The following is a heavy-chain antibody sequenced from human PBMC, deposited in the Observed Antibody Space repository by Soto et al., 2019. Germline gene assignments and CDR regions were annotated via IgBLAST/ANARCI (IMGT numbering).Heavy chain of an antibody. CDR2: ITPSGTRT. CDR1: GFTFSNYA. D-gene: IGHD1-1*01. CDR3: AKELRRHSLGVAVVTWSLGNDV. V-gene: IGHV3-23*01. J-gene: IGHJ4*02. Sequence: EVPLLESGGGLVRPRGSLRLSCAASGFTFSNYAMTWVRQAPGKGLEWVSGITPSGTRTYYADSVRGRFTISRDDSKTTLYLQMDSLRVDDTAVYYCAKELRRHSLGVAVVTWSLGNDVWGQGTLVTVSS.